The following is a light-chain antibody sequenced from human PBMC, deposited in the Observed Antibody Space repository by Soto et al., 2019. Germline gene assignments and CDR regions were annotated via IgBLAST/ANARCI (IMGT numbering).Light chain of an antibody. CDR3: QQYGSSPGT. V-gene: IGKV3-20*01. CDR2: GAS. CDR1: QSVSSSY. J-gene: IGKJ1*01. Sequence: EIVLTQSPGTLSLSPGERATLSCRASQSVSSSYLAWYQQKPGQAPRLLIDGASSRATGIPDRVSGSGSGTDFTLTISRLEPEDFAVYYCQQYGSSPGTFGQGTKVEIK.